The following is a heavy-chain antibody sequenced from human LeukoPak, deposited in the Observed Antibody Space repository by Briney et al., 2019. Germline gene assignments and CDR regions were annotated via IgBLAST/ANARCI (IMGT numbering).Heavy chain of an antibody. CDR1: VYTFTGYY. V-gene: IGHV1-2*02. Sequence: ASVKVSCKASVYTFTGYYMHWVRQAPGQGREWMGWINPNSDGTNYAQKFQGRVTMTRDTSTSTTDMEVRRLRSDDTAVYYCARDRDGMDVWGQGTTVTVSS. CDR2: INPNSDGT. CDR3: ARDRDGMDV. J-gene: IGHJ6*02. D-gene: IGHD3-10*01.